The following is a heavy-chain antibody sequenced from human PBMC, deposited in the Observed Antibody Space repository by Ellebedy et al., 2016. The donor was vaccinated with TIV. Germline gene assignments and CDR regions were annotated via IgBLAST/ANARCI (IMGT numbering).Heavy chain of an antibody. CDR1: GFSFSNYW. CDR3: ARDRNYILDY. V-gene: IGHV3-74*01. D-gene: IGHD1-1*01. J-gene: IGHJ4*02. Sequence: GGSLRLSCAASGFSFSNYWMHWVRLVPGKGLLLVSRIDTDGGAITYADSVKGRFTSSRDNSKNTLYLQINSLRAEDSAVYYCARDRNYILDYWGQGTLASVSS. CDR2: IDTDGGAI.